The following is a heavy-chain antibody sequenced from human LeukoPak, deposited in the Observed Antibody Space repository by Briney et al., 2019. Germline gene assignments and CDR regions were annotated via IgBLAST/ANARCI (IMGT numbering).Heavy chain of an antibody. Sequence: GASVKVSCKASGYTFTGYGISWVRQAPGQVLEWMGWISAYNGNTNYAQKLQGRVTMTTDTSTSTAYMELRSLRSDDTAVYYCAKYYYDSSERSAFDIWGQGTMVTVSS. CDR2: ISAYNGNT. V-gene: IGHV1-18*01. J-gene: IGHJ3*02. CDR3: AKYYYDSSERSAFDI. D-gene: IGHD3-22*01. CDR1: GYTFTGYG.